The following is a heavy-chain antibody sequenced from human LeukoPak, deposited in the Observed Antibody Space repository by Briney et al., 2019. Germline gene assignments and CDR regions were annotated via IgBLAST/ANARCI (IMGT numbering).Heavy chain of an antibody. D-gene: IGHD2-2*01. J-gene: IGHJ4*02. Sequence: SETLSLTCTVSGYSISSGYYWGWIRPPPGKGLEWIGSIYHSGSTYYNPSLKSRVTISVDTSKNQFSLKLSSVTAADTAVYYCAREHPKGPAADVYFDYWGQGTLVTVSS. V-gene: IGHV4-38-2*02. CDR2: IYHSGST. CDR3: AREHPKGPAADVYFDY. CDR1: GYSISSGYY.